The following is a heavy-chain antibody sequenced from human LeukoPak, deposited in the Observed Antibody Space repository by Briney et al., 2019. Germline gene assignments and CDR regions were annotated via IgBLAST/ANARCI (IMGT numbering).Heavy chain of an antibody. J-gene: IGHJ3*02. V-gene: IGHV1-2*02. Sequence: ASVKVSCKASGYTFTGYYMHWVRQAPGQGLEWMGWINPNSGGTKYAQKFQGRVTMTRDTSISTAYMELSSLKSDDTAVYYCARMGVYYYDSSSPEGYAFDIWGQGTMVTVSS. CDR2: INPNSGGT. CDR3: ARMGVYYYDSSSPEGYAFDI. D-gene: IGHD3-22*01. CDR1: GYTFTGYY.